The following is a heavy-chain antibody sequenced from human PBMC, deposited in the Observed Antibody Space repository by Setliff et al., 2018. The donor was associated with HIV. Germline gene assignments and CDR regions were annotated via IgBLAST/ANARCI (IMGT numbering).Heavy chain of an antibody. D-gene: IGHD3-22*01. CDR1: GGSISSFF. CDR3: ARAAWDYYDTTLLGGSFDP. V-gene: IGHV4-59*06. Sequence: PSETLSLTCTVSGGSISSFFWSWIRQLPGKGLEWIGYIYYSGSTYYNPSLKSRVTISLDTSKNHYSLNLTSVTAADTAVYYCARAAWDYYDTTLLGGSFDPWGQGTLVTVSS. J-gene: IGHJ5*02. CDR2: IYYSGST.